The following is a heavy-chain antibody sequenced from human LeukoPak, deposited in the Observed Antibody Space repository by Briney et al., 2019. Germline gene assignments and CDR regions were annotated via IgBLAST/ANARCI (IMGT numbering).Heavy chain of an antibody. Sequence: SETLSLTCTVSGGSISSSSYYWGWIRQPPGKGLEWIGGIYYSGSTYYNPSLKSRVTISVGTSKNQFSLKLSSVTAADTAVYYCARVVAATAGFDYWGQGTLVTVSS. J-gene: IGHJ4*02. CDR2: IYYSGST. V-gene: IGHV4-39*01. D-gene: IGHD2-15*01. CDR3: ARVVAATAGFDY. CDR1: GGSISSSSYY.